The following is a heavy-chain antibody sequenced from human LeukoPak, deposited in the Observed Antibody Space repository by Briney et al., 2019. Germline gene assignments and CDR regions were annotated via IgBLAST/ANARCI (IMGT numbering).Heavy chain of an antibody. CDR1: GLSFSSYG. CDR2: IQYDGSNK. D-gene: IGHD3-3*01. CDR3: AARNYNLLSDFYTPFDY. Sequence: GGSLRLSCAASGLSFSSYGMHWVRQAPGKGLEWVAFIQYDGSNKFYADSVEGRFTISRDNSKNTLYLQMDNLRAEDTAVYFCAARNYNLLSDFYTPFDYWGQGVLVTVSS. V-gene: IGHV3-30*12. J-gene: IGHJ4*02.